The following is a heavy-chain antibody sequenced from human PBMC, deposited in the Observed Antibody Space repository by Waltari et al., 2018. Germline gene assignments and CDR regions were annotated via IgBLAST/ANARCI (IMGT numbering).Heavy chain of an antibody. CDR3: AREGCSPTTCPGNWFDP. V-gene: IGHV4-30-2*01. J-gene: IGHJ5*02. D-gene: IGHD2-2*01. CDR2: AYHSGNT. Sequence: QLQLQESGSGLVKPSQTLSLTCDVSGDSISSGTYSWSWIRQPPGKGLEWIGYAYHSGNTHDNPSFKSRVTMSVDGPRNQFALNLTSVTAADTAIYYCAREGCSPTTCPGNWFDPWGQGILVIVSS. CDR1: GDSISSGTYS.